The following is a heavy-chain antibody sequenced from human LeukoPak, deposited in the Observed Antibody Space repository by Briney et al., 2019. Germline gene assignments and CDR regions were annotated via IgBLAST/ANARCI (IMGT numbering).Heavy chain of an antibody. J-gene: IGHJ4*02. D-gene: IGHD6-19*01. Sequence: GGSLRLSCAASGFTFSNYVMSWVRQAPGKGLEWVSGISGSGRSTYYADSVKGRFTISRDNSKNTLYLQMNSLRAEDTAVYYCAKDKSSSSGWYYFDYWGQGTLVSVSS. V-gene: IGHV3-23*01. CDR1: GFTFSNYV. CDR2: ISGSGRST. CDR3: AKDKSSSSGWYYFDY.